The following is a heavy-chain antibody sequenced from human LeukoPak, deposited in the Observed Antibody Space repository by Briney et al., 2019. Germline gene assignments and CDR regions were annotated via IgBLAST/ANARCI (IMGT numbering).Heavy chain of an antibody. V-gene: IGHV3-74*01. CDR2: ITNDGSST. Sequence: PGGSLRLSCAASGLTFSSHWMHWVRQAPGKGLVWVSRITNDGSSTTYADSVKGRFTISRDNAKNSLYLQMNSLRADDTAVYYCARVRYFDWLNNWFDPWGQGALVTVSS. CDR1: GLTFSSHW. J-gene: IGHJ5*02. D-gene: IGHD3-9*01. CDR3: ARVRYFDWLNNWFDP.